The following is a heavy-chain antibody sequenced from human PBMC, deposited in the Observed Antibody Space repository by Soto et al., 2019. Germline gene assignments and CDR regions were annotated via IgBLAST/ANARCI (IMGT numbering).Heavy chain of an antibody. CDR1: GGSISSGDYY. V-gene: IGHV4-30-4*02. CDR3: ARGLEMATLPWFAP. CDR2: IYYSGST. Sequence: SETLSLTCTVSGGSISSGDYYWSWIRQPPGKGLEWIGYIYYSGSTYYNPSLKSRVTISVDTSKNQFSLKLSSVTAADTAVYYCARGLEMATLPWFAPWGQGTLVTVSS. J-gene: IGHJ5*02. D-gene: IGHD5-12*01.